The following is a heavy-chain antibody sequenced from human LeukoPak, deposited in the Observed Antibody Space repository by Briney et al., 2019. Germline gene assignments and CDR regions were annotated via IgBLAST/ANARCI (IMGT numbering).Heavy chain of an antibody. J-gene: IGHJ4*02. CDR3: AREYSYSSSWVDY. D-gene: IGHD6-13*01. CDR2: ISGSGGTT. V-gene: IGHV3-23*01. CDR1: GFTFSASA. Sequence: PGGSLRLSCAASGFTFSASAMSWVRQAPGKGLEWVSTISGSGGTTYYGDSVKGRFTISRDNSKNTLYLQMNSLRAEDTAVYYCAREYSYSSSWVDYWGQGTLVTVSS.